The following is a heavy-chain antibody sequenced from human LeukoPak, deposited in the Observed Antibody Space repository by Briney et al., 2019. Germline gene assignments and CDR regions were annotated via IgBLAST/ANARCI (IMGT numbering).Heavy chain of an antibody. Sequence: SETLSLTCTVSGGSISSYYWSWIRQPAGKGLEWIGRIYTSGSTNYNPSLKSRVTMSVDTSKNQFSLKLSSVTAAETAVYYCARVIDIVAHYGMDVWGQGTTVTVSS. J-gene: IGHJ6*02. D-gene: IGHD2-15*01. CDR1: GGSISSYY. CDR2: IYTSGST. CDR3: ARVIDIVAHYGMDV. V-gene: IGHV4-4*07.